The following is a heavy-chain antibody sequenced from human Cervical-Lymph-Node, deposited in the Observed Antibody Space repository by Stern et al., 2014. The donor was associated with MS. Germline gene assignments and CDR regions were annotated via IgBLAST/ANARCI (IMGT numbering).Heavy chain of an antibody. CDR3: ASAVTGLNYYFHALDV. CDR2: SSPEDGET. D-gene: IGHD6-19*01. CDR1: GYTLHDLS. J-gene: IGHJ6*02. Sequence: VQLVESGAEVKKPGASVKVSCKVSGYTLHDLSLHWVRQAPGEGLEWMGGSSPEDGETIFAQGLQGRVTVTEDTSTDTAYMELSSLRSEDTAVYYCASAVTGLNYYFHALDVWGQGTTVTVSS. V-gene: IGHV1-24*01.